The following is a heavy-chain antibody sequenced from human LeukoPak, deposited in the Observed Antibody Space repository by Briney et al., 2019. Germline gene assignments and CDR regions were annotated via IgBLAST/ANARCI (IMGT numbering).Heavy chain of an antibody. Sequence: ASVTVSCTASGYTFTGYYIHWVSQGPGQGLEWMGWINPNSGNTNYAQKFQGRVTMTGDTSISTAYMELSRLRSDDTAVYYCTRDLHSNFDYWGQGTLVTVSS. CDR2: INPNSGNT. CDR3: TRDLHSNFDY. CDR1: GYTFTGYY. J-gene: IGHJ4*02. V-gene: IGHV1-2*02. D-gene: IGHD2-21*01.